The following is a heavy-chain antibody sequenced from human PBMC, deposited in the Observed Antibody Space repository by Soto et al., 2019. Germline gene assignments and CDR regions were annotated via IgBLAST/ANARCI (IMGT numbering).Heavy chain of an antibody. D-gene: IGHD5-12*01. CDR1: GFTFSDYY. Sequence: VGSLRLSCAASGFTFSDYYMSWIRQAPGKGLEWVSYISSSGSTIYYADSVKGQFTISRDNAKNSLYLQMNSLRAEDTAVYYCARDRAKDGYNSLDYWGQGTLVTVSS. CDR2: ISSSGSTI. CDR3: ARDRAKDGYNSLDY. V-gene: IGHV3-11*01. J-gene: IGHJ4*02.